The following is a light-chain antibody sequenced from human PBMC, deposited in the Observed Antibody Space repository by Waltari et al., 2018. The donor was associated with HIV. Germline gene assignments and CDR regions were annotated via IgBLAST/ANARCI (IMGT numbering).Light chain of an antibody. CDR1: QTVHSN. V-gene: IGKV3-15*01. CDR2: AAS. J-gene: IGKJ2*01. CDR3: QQYHKWPET. Sequence: EILMTQSPATLSVSPGGGGTLSCRASQTVHSNLAWFQQKPGQAPRLLIYAASTRATDIPDRFSASGSGTEFTLTISSLQSEDFAVYFCQQYHKWPETFGQGTKL.